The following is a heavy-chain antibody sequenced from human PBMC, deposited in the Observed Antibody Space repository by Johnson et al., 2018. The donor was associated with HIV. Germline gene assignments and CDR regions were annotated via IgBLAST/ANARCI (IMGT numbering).Heavy chain of an antibody. Sequence: VQLVESGGGVVQPGRSLRLSCAASGFTFSSHAMHWVRQAPGKGLEWVAFIRYDGSNKYYADSVKGRFTISRDNSKNTLYLQMNSLRGEDTAVYYCATDRGGSYDAFHIWGQGTMVTVSS. CDR3: ATDRGGSYDAFHI. V-gene: IGHV3-30*04. J-gene: IGHJ3*02. CDR1: GFTFSSHA. D-gene: IGHD1-26*01. CDR2: IRYDGSNK.